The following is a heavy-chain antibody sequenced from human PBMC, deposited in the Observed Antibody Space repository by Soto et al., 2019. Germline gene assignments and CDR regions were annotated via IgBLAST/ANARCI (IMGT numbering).Heavy chain of an antibody. CDR1: GFTFSSYS. J-gene: IGHJ4*02. CDR2: ISSSSSTI. V-gene: IGHV3-48*02. Sequence: EVQLVESGGGLVQPGGSLRLSCAASGFTFSSYSMNWVRQAPGKGLEWVSYISSSSSTIYYADSVKGRFTISRDNAKNSLYLQMYSLRDEVTAVYYCARDRYGDYQKDYWGQGTLVTVSS. CDR3: ARDRYGDYQKDY. D-gene: IGHD4-17*01.